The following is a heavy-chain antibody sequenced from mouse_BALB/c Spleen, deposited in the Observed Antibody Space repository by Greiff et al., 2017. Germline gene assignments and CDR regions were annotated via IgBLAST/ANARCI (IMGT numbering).Heavy chain of an antibody. CDR3: ARHGVGFAY. J-gene: IGHJ3*01. V-gene: IGHV5-12-2*01. CDR1: GFTFSSYT. CDR2: ISNGGGST. Sequence: EVKLMESGGGLVQPGGSLKLSCAASGFTFSSYTMSWVRQTPEKRLEWVAYISNGGGSTYYPDTVKGRFTISRDNAKNTLYLQMSSLKSEDTAMYYCARHGVGFAYWGQGTLVTVSA. D-gene: IGHD1-1*02.